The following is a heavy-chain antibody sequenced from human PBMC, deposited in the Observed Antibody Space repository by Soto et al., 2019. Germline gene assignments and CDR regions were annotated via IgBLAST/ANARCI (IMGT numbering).Heavy chain of an antibody. CDR1: GLAGGNYA. Sequence: PWGALRLGGRASGLAGGNYAMNWVRQVPGRGLEWVAGVSTNGRSTYYADSVRGRFTISRDNSKITVYLQMNSLRAEDTAVYYCAKDRAFNYFYGMDVWGQGTTVTVSS. V-gene: IGHV3-23*01. J-gene: IGHJ6*02. CDR3: AKDRAFNYFYGMDV. D-gene: IGHD3-10*01. CDR2: VSTNGRST.